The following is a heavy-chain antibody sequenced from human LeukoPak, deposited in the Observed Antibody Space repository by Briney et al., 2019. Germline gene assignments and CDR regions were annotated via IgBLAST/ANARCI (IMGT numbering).Heavy chain of an antibody. CDR1: GGTFSSYA. CDR2: IIPIFGTA. CDR3: ATRAYCGGDCYFDAFDI. D-gene: IGHD2-21*02. J-gene: IGHJ3*02. V-gene: IGHV1-69*05. Sequence: SVKVSCKASGGTFSSYAISWVRQAPGQGLEWMGGIIPIFGTANYAQKFQGRVTITTDESTSTAYMELSSLRSEDTAVYYCATRAYCGGDCYFDAFDIWGQGTMVTVSS.